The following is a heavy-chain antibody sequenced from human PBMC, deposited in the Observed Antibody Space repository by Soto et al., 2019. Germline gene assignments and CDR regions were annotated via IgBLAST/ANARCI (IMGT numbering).Heavy chain of an antibody. CDR2: VNWNGANT. CDR3: ARDFEVGTYDY. D-gene: IGHD1-26*01. Sequence: EVQLVESGGTVVRPGGSLRLSCAASGFTFDDYGMTWVRQAPGKGLEWVSGVNWNGANTRYADSVRGRFTISRDNGKNSLYLQMNGLRAEDTAFYYCARDFEVGTYDYWGQGTLVTVSS. V-gene: IGHV3-20*04. CDR1: GFTFDDYG. J-gene: IGHJ4*02.